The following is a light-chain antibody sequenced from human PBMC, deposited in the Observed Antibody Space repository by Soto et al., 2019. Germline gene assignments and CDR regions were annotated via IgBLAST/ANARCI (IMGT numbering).Light chain of an antibody. CDR1: QSVSSSY. Sequence: EIVLTQSPGTLSLSPGERATLSCRASQSVSSSYLAWYQQKPGQAPRLLIYGASSRATGIPDRFSGSVSGTVFTLTLSRLEPEEFAVYDCQLYGIFLFTFGPGTKVDIK. CDR2: GAS. CDR3: QLYGIFLFT. V-gene: IGKV3-20*01. J-gene: IGKJ3*01.